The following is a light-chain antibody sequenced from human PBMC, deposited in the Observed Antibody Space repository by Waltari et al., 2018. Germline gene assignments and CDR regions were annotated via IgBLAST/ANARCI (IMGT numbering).Light chain of an antibody. CDR1: NSDVGTCDF. V-gene: IGLV2-14*03. CDR2: DVT. CDR3: SSYTSTNSLV. Sequence: QSALTQPASVSGSPGQSITFSCTGINSDVGTCDFVSWYHQHPGKVPKLIIYDVTNRPSEFSKRFSGSKSGNTASLTISGLQSEDEADYYCSSYTSTNSLVFGTGTKVTVL. J-gene: IGLJ1*01.